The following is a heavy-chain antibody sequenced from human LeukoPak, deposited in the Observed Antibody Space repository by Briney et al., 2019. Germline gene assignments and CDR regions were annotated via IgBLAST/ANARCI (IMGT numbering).Heavy chain of an antibody. Sequence: PSETLSLTCTVSGGSISSYYWSWIRQPPGKGLEWIGYIYYSGSTNYNPSLKSRVTISVDTSKNQFSLKLSSVTAADTAVYYCARGGVTTWNWFDHWGQGTLVTVSS. CDR2: IYYSGST. V-gene: IGHV4-59*01. J-gene: IGHJ5*02. D-gene: IGHD4-17*01. CDR1: GGSISSYY. CDR3: ARGGVTTWNWFDH.